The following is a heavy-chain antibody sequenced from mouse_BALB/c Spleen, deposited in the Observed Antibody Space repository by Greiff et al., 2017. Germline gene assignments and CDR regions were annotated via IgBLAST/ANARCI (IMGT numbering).Heavy chain of an antibody. J-gene: IGHJ3*01. CDR2: ILPGSGST. Sequence: QVQLQQSGAELMKPGASVKISCKATGYTFSSYWIEWVKQRPGHGLEWIGEILPGSGSTNYNEKFKGKATFTADTSSNTAYMQLSSLTSEDSAVYYCARDSSGLLFAYWGQGTLVTVSA. V-gene: IGHV1-9*01. CDR3: ARDSSGLLFAY. D-gene: IGHD3-2*01. CDR1: GYTFSSYW.